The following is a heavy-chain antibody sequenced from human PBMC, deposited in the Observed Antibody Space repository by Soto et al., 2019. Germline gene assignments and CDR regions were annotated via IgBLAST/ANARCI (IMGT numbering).Heavy chain of an antibody. J-gene: IGHJ6*02. CDR1: GGSISSYY. CDR2: IYYSGST. V-gene: IGHV4-59*01. CDR3: ARSGPGYYYGMDV. Sequence: PSETLSLTCTVSGGSISSYYWSWIRQPPGKGLEWIGYIYYSGSTNYNPSLKSRVTISVDTSKNQFSLKLSSVTAADTAVYYCARSGPGYYYGMDVWGQGTTVTVS.